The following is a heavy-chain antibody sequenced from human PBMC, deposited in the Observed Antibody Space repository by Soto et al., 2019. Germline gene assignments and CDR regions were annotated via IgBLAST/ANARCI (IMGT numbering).Heavy chain of an antibody. V-gene: IGHV4-59*01. Sequence: SETLSLTCTVSGDSISNYYWSWIRQPPGKGLEWIGYIFYSGSTNYSPSLKSRVTISVDTSKIQFSLKLSSVTAADTAVYYCARTIYNYFGGSYPSRNFYYMDVGGKGTTVTVPS. J-gene: IGHJ6*03. CDR1: GDSISNYY. CDR2: IFYSGST. D-gene: IGHD3-16*02. CDR3: ARTIYNYFGGSYPSRNFYYMDV.